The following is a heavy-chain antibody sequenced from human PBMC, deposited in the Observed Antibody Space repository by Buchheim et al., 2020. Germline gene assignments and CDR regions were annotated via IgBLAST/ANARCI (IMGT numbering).Heavy chain of an antibody. CDR3: STTVTGGPMDY. D-gene: IGHD4-17*01. Sequence: QVQLVESGGGVVQPGRSLRLSCAASGFTFSSYGMHWVRQAPGKGLEWVAFIRYDGSNTYYADSVKGRFTISRDNSKNTLYLQMNSLRAEDTAVYYCSTTVTGGPMDYWGQGTL. CDR2: IRYDGSNT. V-gene: IGHV3-30*02. CDR1: GFTFSSYG. J-gene: IGHJ4*02.